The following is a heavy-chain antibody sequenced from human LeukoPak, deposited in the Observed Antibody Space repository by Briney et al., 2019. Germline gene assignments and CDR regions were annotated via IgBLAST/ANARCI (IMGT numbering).Heavy chain of an antibody. J-gene: IGHJ4*02. CDR3: ARDLRTDFWSGYYTIPPDLNRNDY. CDR2: IYHSGST. Sequence: SETLSLTCSVSGGFNTHYYWGWIRQPPGKGLEWIGYIYHSGSTNYNPSLKSRVTISVDTSKNHFSLKLSSVTAADTAVYYCARDLRTDFWSGYYTIPPDLNRNDYWGQGTLVTVSS. V-gene: IGHV4-59*01. CDR1: GGFNTHYY. D-gene: IGHD3-3*01.